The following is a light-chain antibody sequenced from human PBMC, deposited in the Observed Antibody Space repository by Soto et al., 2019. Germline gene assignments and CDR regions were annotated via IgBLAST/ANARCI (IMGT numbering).Light chain of an antibody. J-gene: IGKJ1*01. CDR2: LAS. CDR1: QTISTS. Sequence: GDRVTITCRASQTISTSLAWYQQKPGKAPKLLIYLASTLQSGVPARFSGSGSATEFTLSISSLQPDDFATYYCQQYGTSSRTFGQGTKVEIK. CDR3: QQYGTSSRT. V-gene: IGKV1-5*03.